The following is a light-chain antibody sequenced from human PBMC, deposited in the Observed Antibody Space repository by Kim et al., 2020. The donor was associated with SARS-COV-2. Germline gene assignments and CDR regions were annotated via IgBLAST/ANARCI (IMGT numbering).Light chain of an antibody. CDR1: SSDVGGDNI. Sequence: QSITISCTGTSSDVGGDNIVSWYQQHPGKAPKLLIYEVNKRPSGISSRFSGSKSGNTAYLTISGLQADDDGSYHCCSYAGRNTYVFGTGTKVTVL. CDR3: CSYAGRNTYV. CDR2: EVN. J-gene: IGLJ1*01. V-gene: IGLV2-23*02.